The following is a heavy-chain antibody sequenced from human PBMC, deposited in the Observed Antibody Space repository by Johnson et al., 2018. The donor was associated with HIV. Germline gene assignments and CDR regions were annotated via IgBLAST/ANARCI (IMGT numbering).Heavy chain of an antibody. CDR1: GFTFSGSA. CDR2: GSEK. Sequence: VQLVESGGGLVQPGGSLELSCAASGFTFSGSAMHWVRQAPDGSEKFYVDSVKGRFTISRDNAKNSLFLQMTSLTAEDTAVFSCVRGEEGAFDIWGQGTMVTVSS. V-gene: IGHV3-7*03. CDR3: VRGEEGAFDI. J-gene: IGHJ3*02.